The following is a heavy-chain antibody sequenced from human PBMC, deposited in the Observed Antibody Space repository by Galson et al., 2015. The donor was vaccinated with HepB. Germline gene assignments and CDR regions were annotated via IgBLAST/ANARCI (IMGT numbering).Heavy chain of an antibody. CDR2: IIPIFGTA. J-gene: IGHJ4*02. V-gene: IGHV1-69*13. CDR1: GGTFSSYA. Sequence: SVKVSCKASGGTFSSYAISWVRQAPGQGLEWMGGIIPIFGTASYAQKFQGRVTITADESTSTAYMELSSLRSEDTAVYYCARVGPYDSSGTLDYWGQGTLVTVSS. CDR3: ARVGPYDSSGTLDY. D-gene: IGHD3-22*01.